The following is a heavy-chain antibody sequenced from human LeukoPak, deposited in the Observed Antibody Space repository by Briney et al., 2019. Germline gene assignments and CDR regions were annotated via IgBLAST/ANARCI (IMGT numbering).Heavy chain of an antibody. J-gene: IGHJ4*02. Sequence: GASVKVSCKASGYTFTSYYMHWVRQAPGQGLEWMGIINPSGGSTSYAQKFQGRVTMTRDMSTSTVYMELSSLRSEDTAVYYCASGIATYYFDYWGQGTLVTVSS. V-gene: IGHV1-46*01. CDR3: ASGIATYYFDY. CDR1: GYTFTSYY. CDR2: INPSGGST. D-gene: IGHD5-12*01.